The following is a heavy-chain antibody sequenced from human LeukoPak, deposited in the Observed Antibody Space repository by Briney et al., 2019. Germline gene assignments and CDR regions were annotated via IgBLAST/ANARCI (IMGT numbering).Heavy chain of an antibody. V-gene: IGHV3-21*04. Sequence: GGSLRLSCAASGFTFSSYSMNWVRQAPGKGLEWVSSISSSSSYIYYADSVKGRFFISRDNSENMLYLQMNSLRAEDTAVYYCAKDKGAFDIWGQGTMVTVSS. J-gene: IGHJ3*02. CDR3: AKDKGAFDI. CDR1: GFTFSSYS. CDR2: ISSSSSYI.